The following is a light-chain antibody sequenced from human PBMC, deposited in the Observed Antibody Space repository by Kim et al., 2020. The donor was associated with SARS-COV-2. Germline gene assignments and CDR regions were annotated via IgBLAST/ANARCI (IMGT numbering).Light chain of an antibody. CDR1: SLRNYY. J-gene: IGLJ1*01. CDR3: NSRDSSDNHRV. CDR2: GKY. Sequence: SSELTQDPAVSVALGQTVRITCQGDSLRNYYASWYQQRPGQAPVLVIYGKYNRPSGIPDRFSGSSSVNTASLTITGAQAEDEADYYCNSRDSSDNHRVFGTGTKVTV. V-gene: IGLV3-19*01.